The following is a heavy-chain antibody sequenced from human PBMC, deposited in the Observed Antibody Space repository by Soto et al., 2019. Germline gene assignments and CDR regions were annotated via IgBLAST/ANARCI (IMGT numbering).Heavy chain of an antibody. D-gene: IGHD1-26*01. CDR1: GGTFSAYT. J-gene: IGHJ4*02. Sequence: QVQLVQSGAEVKKPGSSVKVSCKASGGTFSAYTVTWVRQAPGQGLEWMGRIIPVVGIVNYAQKFQGRVTITPDQSTSIAYMELSSLRAEDTAVYYCATITSGSYGADYWGQGTLVTVSS. CDR2: IIPVVGIV. V-gene: IGHV1-69*02. CDR3: ATITSGSYGADY.